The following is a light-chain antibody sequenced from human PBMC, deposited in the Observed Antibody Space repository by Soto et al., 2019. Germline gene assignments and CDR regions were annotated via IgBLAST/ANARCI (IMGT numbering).Light chain of an antibody. CDR1: SSNIGGNS. V-gene: IGLV1-51*01. Sequence: QSVLTQPPSVSAAPGQKGSISCSGSSSNIGGNSVSWYQQLPGTAPKLLIYDDNKRPSGIPDRFSGSKSGTSATLGITGFQTGDEADYYCGSWDSSLSAYVFGTGPKVTAL. CDR2: DDN. J-gene: IGLJ1*01. CDR3: GSWDSSLSAYV.